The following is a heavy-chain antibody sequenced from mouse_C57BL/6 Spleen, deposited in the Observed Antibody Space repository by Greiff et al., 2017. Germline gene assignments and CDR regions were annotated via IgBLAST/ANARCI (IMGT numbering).Heavy chain of an antibody. CDR2: IYPRSGNT. Sequence: QVHVKQSGAELARPGASVKLSCKASGYTFTSYGISWVKQRTGQGLEWIGEIYPRSGNTYYNEKFKGKDTLTADKSSSTAYMELRSLTSEDSAVYFCALTGIAMVYWGQGTSVTVSS. V-gene: IGHV1-81*01. D-gene: IGHD4-1*01. CDR1: GYTFTSYG. CDR3: ALTGIAMVY. J-gene: IGHJ4*01.